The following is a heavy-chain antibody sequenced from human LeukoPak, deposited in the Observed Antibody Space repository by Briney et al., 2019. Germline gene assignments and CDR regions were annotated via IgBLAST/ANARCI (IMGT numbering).Heavy chain of an antibody. Sequence: EASVKVSCKASGYTFTSYDINWVRQATGQRLEWMGWMNPNSGNTGYAQKFQGRVTMTRNTSISTAYMELSSLRSEDTAVYYCARAPSAIRANWFDPWGQGTLVTASS. V-gene: IGHV1-8*01. J-gene: IGHJ5*02. CDR1: GYTFTSYD. D-gene: IGHD2-21*01. CDR3: ARAPSAIRANWFDP. CDR2: MNPNSGNT.